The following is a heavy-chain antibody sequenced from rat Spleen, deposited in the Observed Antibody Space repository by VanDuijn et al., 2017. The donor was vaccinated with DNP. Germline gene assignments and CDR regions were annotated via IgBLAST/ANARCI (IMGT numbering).Heavy chain of an antibody. V-gene: IGHV5-31*01. D-gene: IGHD1-10*01. CDR1: GFTFNNYW. CDR2: ITSSGGST. Sequence: EVQLVESGGGLVQPGRSMKLSCAASGFTFNNYWMTWIRQVPGKGLEWVASITSSGGSTYYRDSVKGRFTISRDNAKSILYLQMDSLRSEDTATYYCARREGQLFDYWGQGVMVTVSS. J-gene: IGHJ2*01. CDR3: ARREGQLFDY.